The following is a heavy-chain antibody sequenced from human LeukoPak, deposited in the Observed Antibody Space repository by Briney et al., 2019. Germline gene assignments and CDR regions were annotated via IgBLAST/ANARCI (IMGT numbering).Heavy chain of an antibody. V-gene: IGHV1-3*03. J-gene: IGHJ3*02. Sequence: GASVKVSCKASGYSFTNYAVHWVRQAPGQSLEWMGWIHGGNGNTKFSQEFQGRVTITRETSANTAYMELSSLRSEDMAVYYCASPGGQWLVQLHMAFDIWGQGTMVTVSS. D-gene: IGHD6-19*01. CDR1: GYSFTNYA. CDR2: IHGGNGNT. CDR3: ASPGGQWLVQLHMAFDI.